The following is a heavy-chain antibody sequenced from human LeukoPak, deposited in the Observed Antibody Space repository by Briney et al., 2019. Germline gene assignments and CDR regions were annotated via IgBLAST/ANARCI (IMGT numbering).Heavy chain of an antibody. CDR2: ISSSGTII. J-gene: IGHJ6*03. CDR3: ARGGQVSYYQHMDV. CDR1: GFTSSSYS. Sequence: GGSLRLSCAASGFTSSSYSVNWLREAPGKGLEWVSHISSSGTIIYYADSVRGRFTISRNNAKNSLYLQLNSLRAEDTAVYYCARGGQVSYYQHMDVWGKGTTVTVSS. V-gene: IGHV3-48*01.